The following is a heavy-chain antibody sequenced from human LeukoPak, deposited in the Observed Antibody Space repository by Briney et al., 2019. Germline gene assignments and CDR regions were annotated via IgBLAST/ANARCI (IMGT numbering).Heavy chain of an antibody. CDR2: ISSSSSTI. CDR1: GFTFSSYS. CDR3: ARGMVTMGEVYFDY. D-gene: IGHD5-24*01. J-gene: IGHJ4*02. V-gene: IGHV3-48*01. Sequence: GGSLRLSCAASGFTFSSYSMNWVRQAPGKGLEWVSYISSSSSTIYYADSVKGRFTISRDNAKNSLYLQMNSLRAEDTAVYYCARGMVTMGEVYFDYWGQGTLVTVSS.